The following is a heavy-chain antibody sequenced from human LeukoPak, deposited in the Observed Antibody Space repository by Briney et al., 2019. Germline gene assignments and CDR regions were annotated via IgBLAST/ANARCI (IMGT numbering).Heavy chain of an antibody. CDR1: GGSISSGSYY. CDR2: IYYSGTT. D-gene: IGHD3-22*01. V-gene: IGHV4-31*03. Sequence: PSQTLSLTCNVSGGSISSGSYYWSWIRQFPGKGLEWIGYIYYSGTTYYNPSLKSRAIISVDTSKNQFSLNLSSVTAADTAVYYCARADTSGTDFDNWGRGTLVTVSS. J-gene: IGHJ4*02. CDR3: ARADTSGTDFDN.